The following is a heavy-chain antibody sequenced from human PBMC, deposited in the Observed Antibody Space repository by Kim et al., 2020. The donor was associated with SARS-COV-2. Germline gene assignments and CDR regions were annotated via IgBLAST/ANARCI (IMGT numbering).Heavy chain of an antibody. D-gene: IGHD3-10*01. CDR2: IYYSGST. V-gene: IGHV4-59*01. CDR1: GGSISSYY. Sequence: SETLSLTCTVSGGSISSYYWSWIRQPPGKGLEWIGYIYYSGSTNYNPSLKSRVTISVDTSKNQFSLKLSSVTAVDTAVYYCARDSGMVRGVITAYYYYGMDVWGQGTTVTVSS. J-gene: IGHJ6*02. CDR3: ARDSGMVRGVITAYYYYGMDV.